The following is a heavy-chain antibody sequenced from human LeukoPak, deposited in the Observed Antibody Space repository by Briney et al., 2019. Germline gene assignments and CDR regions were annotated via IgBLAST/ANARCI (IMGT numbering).Heavy chain of an antibody. D-gene: IGHD1-26*01. Sequence: ASVKVSCKASGYTFTGYYMHWVRQAPGQGLEWMGRISPNSGGTNYAKKFPGRVTMTRDTSISTAYIELIRLRTEGTAVYYRARGAWGRSYYAFYYYYYIDVWGKGTTVTVSS. CDR2: ISPNSGGT. CDR1: GYTFTGYY. V-gene: IGHV1-2*06. CDR3: ARGAWGRSYYAFYYYYYIDV. J-gene: IGHJ6*03.